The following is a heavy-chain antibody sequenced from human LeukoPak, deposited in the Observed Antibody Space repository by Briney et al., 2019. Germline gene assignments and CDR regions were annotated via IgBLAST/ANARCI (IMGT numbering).Heavy chain of an antibody. J-gene: IGHJ6*03. CDR2: IKQDGSEK. CDR1: GFTFSSYW. D-gene: IGHD3-9*01. CDR3: ARALAPLRYFEWLWPGVYYYYMVV. V-gene: IGHV3-7*01. Sequence: GGSLRLSCAASGFTFSSYWMSWVRQAPGKGLKWVANIKQDGSEKYYVDSVKGRFTISRDNAKNSLYLQMNSLRAEDTAVYYCARALAPLRYFEWLWPGVYYYYMVVWGKGTTVTVSS.